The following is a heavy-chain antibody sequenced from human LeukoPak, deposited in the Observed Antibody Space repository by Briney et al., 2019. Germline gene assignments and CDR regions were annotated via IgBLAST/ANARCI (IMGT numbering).Heavy chain of an antibody. J-gene: IGHJ4*02. Sequence: GGSLRLSCTASGFNVSSKYMNWVRQAPGKGLEWVAVIYSGGSTHYADSVKGRITVSRDNSKNTLYLQMSSLRAEDTAVYYCARPVSYSSGWHVDYWGQGTLVTVSS. CDR3: ARPVSYSSGWHVDY. CDR1: GFNVSSKY. D-gene: IGHD6-19*01. CDR2: IYSGGST. V-gene: IGHV3-53*01.